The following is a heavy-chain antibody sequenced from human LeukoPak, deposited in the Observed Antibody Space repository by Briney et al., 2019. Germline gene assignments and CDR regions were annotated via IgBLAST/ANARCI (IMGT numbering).Heavy chain of an antibody. CDR1: GGSISSSSYY. V-gene: IGHV4-39*01. J-gene: IGHJ3*02. CDR2: IFYSGST. CDR3: ARRGTYYYGSGSYWGAFDM. D-gene: IGHD3-10*01. Sequence: PSETLSLTCTVSGGSISSSSYYWGWIRQPPGEGLEWIGYIFYSGSTYYNPSLKSRVTISVDTSKNQFSLNLSSVTAADTAVYCCARRGTYYYGSGSYWGAFDMWGQGTMVTVSS.